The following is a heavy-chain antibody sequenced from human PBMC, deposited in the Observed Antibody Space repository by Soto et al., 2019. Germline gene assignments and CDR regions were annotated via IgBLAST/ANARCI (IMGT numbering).Heavy chain of an antibody. CDR2: IWSASNI. CDR3: VRDYSFGFDY. D-gene: IGHD6-13*01. V-gene: IGHV3-48*02. J-gene: IGHJ4*02. Sequence: EVQLVESGGSLAQPGGSLRLSCAASGFTFNSYSVNWVRQAPRKGLEWVSNIWSASNINYADSVKGRFTVSRDNAKNSMSLQMNGLRDEDTAVYYCVRDYSFGFDYWGQGILVTVSS. CDR1: GFTFNSYS.